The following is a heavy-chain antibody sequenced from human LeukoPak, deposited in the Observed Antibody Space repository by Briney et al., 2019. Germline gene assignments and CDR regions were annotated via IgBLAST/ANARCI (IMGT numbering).Heavy chain of an antibody. J-gene: IGHJ2*01. CDR1: GYTFTSYA. Sequence: ASVKVSCTASGYTFTSYAMNWVRQAPGQGLEWMGWINTNTGNPTYAQGFTGRFVFSLDTSVSTAYLQISSLKAEDTAVYYCARVPSESYYYDSSGYAYWYFDLWGRGTLVTVSS. V-gene: IGHV7-4-1*02. CDR3: ARVPSESYYYDSSGYAYWYFDL. CDR2: INTNTGNP. D-gene: IGHD3-22*01.